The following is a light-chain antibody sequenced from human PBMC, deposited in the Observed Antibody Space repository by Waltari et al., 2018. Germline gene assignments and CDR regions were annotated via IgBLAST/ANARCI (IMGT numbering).Light chain of an antibody. CDR3: SSYTSNSVL. V-gene: IGLV2-14*03. CDR1: FSNDGGYRF. J-gene: IGLJ2*01. CDR2: YFT. Sequence: QSALTQPASVSASTEPSIAISCHVSFSNDGGYRFFPWYQQHPYKSPKLILNYFTNRPSGVSSRFSGSKSGNTASLTSSGLQAEEEADYYCSSYTSNSVLFGGGTKLTVL.